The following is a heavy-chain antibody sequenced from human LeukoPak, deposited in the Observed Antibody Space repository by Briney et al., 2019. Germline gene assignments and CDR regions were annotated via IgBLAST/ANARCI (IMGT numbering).Heavy chain of an antibody. CDR1: GFTFSDFA. Sequence: PGGSLRLSCAASGFTFSDFAMIWVRQPPGKGLEWVSSIFQGGGEIHYADSVRGRFTISRDNSRSTLFLQMNSLRAADTAIYYCATYRQVMLPFESWGQGTLVTVSS. J-gene: IGHJ4*02. CDR3: ATYRQVMLPFES. D-gene: IGHD5-18*01. V-gene: IGHV3-23*01. CDR2: IFQGGGEI.